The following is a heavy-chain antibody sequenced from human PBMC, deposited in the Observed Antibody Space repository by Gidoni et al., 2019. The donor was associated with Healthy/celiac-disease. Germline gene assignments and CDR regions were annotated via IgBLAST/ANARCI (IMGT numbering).Heavy chain of an antibody. CDR3: TRPTDSSGYYLNDAFDI. Sequence: EVQLVESGGGLVQPGGSRKLSCAASGLTFSGSAMHWVRQASGKGLEWVGRIRSKANSYATAYAASVKGSFTISRDDSKNTAYLQMNSLKTEDPAVYYCTRPTDSSGYYLNDAFDIWGQGTMVTVSS. CDR1: GLTFSGSA. V-gene: IGHV3-73*02. D-gene: IGHD3-22*01. CDR2: IRSKANSYAT. J-gene: IGHJ3*02.